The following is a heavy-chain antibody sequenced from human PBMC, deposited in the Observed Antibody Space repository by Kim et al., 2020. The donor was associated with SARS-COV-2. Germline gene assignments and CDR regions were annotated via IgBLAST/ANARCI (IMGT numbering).Heavy chain of an antibody. CDR3: ARDRTPSNWGYYYYGMDV. CDR2: IYSGGST. V-gene: IGHV3-53*01. CDR1: GFTVSSNY. Sequence: GGSLRLSCAASGFTVSSNYMSWVRQAPGKGLEWVSVIYSGGSTYYADSVKGRFTISRDNSKNTLYLQMNSLRAEDMAVYYCARDRTPSNWGYYYYGMDVWGQGTTVTVSS. D-gene: IGHD3-16*01. J-gene: IGHJ6*02.